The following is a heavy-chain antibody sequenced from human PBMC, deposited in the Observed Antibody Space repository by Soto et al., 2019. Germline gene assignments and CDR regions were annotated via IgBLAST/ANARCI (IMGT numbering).Heavy chain of an antibody. Sequence: EVQLVESGGGLVQPGGSLKLSCAASGFTFSGSAMHWVRQASGKGLEWVGRIRSKANSYATAYAASVKGRFTISRDDSKNTAYMQMNRLKTEDTAVYYCTRQGHVWGQGTTVTVSS. CDR2: IRSKANSYAT. CDR3: TRQGHV. J-gene: IGHJ6*02. V-gene: IGHV3-73*02. CDR1: GFTFSGSA.